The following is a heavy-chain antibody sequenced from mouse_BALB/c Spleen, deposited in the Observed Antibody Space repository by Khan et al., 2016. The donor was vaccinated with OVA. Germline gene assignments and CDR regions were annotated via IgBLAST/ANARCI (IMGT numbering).Heavy chain of an antibody. V-gene: IGHV3-8*02. D-gene: IGHD2-14*01. CDR2: MIYSGNT. CDR3: ARSTDRYAFAY. J-gene: IGHJ3*01. Sequence: EVQLQESGPSLVKPSQTLSLTCSVTGDSITSGYWSWIRKFPGNKLEYMGYMIYSGNTYYNPSLNSRISITRHTSTNQYYLLLNSVTTEDTATYYCARSTDRYAFAYWGQGTLVTVSA. CDR1: GDSITSGY.